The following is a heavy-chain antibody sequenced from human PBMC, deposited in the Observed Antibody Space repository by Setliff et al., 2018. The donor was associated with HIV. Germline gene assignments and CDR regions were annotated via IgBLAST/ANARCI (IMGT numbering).Heavy chain of an antibody. J-gene: IGHJ1*01. CDR1: GYSFTSYW. D-gene: IGHD2-21*02. V-gene: IGHV5-51*01. CDR3: ATSDYGGDSGHFQH. Sequence: GESLKISCKGSGYSFTSYWIGWVRQMPGKGLEWMGIIYPGDSDTRYSPSFQGQVTISVDASITTAFLQWSSLKASDTAIYYCATSDYGGDSGHFQHWGQGTLVTVSS. CDR2: IYPGDSDT.